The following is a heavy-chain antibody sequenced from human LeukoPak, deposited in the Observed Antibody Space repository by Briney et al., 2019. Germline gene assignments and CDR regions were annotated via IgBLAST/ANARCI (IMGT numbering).Heavy chain of an antibody. D-gene: IGHD5-24*01. J-gene: IGHJ4*02. Sequence: SETLSLTCIVSGGSVNSYYWSWIRQPPGKGLEWIGYIYYSGSTTYNPSLKSRVTISVDTSKNQFSLKLSSVTAADTAVYYCARVGDVDMATIFDYWGQGTLVTVSS. V-gene: IGHV4-59*02. CDR1: GGSVNSYY. CDR2: IYYSGST. CDR3: ARVGDVDMATIFDY.